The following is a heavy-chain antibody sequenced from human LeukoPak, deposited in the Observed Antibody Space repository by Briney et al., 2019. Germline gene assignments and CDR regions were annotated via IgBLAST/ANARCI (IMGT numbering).Heavy chain of an antibody. V-gene: IGHV3-7*03. CDR2: IKQDGSER. Sequence: GGSLGLSCEASGFTFSTFWMTWVRQVPGKGLEWVANIKQDGSERNYVDSVKGRFTISRDNAKNSLYLQMNSLRAEDTAVYYCARGASSSPWGQGTLVTVSS. J-gene: IGHJ5*02. CDR3: ARGASSSP. D-gene: IGHD6-13*01. CDR1: GFTFSTFW.